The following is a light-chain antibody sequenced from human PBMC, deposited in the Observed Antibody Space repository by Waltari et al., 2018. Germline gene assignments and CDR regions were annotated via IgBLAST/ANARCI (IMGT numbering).Light chain of an antibody. CDR3: SSYSISSNYFV. J-gene: IGLJ1*01. Sequence: QSALTQPASVSGSPGQSITIPCTGTTSDIGYYKYVSWYQQHPGKAPKLIIYDVSHRPSGVSDRFSGSKSGNTASLTISGLRAEDEADYHCSSYSISSNYFVFGTGTTVTVL. CDR2: DVS. V-gene: IGLV2-14*03. CDR1: TSDIGYYKY.